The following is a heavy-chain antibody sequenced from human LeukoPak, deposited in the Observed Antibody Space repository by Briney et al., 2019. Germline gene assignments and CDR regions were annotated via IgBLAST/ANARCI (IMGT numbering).Heavy chain of an antibody. V-gene: IGHV4-4*02. CDR2: ISLTGLT. CDR3: SRENGAFSPFGY. Sequence: SETLCLIRGVSGGSISNTNWWSWVRQPPGQGLEWIGEISLTGLTHYNPSLESRVTVSLDKSKNQLSLNLTSVTAADTAVYYCSRENGAFSPFGYWGQGTLVTVLS. CDR1: GGSISNTNW. D-gene: IGHD2-8*01. J-gene: IGHJ4*02.